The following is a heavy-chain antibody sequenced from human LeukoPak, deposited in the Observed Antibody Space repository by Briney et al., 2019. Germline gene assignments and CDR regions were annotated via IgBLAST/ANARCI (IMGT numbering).Heavy chain of an antibody. CDR3: ARWYSSSSGGYGMDV. J-gene: IGHJ6*02. D-gene: IGHD6-6*01. CDR2: IYYSGST. Sequence: SETLSLTCTVSGGSISSYYWSWIRQPPGKGLEGIGYIYYSGSTNYNPSLKSRVTISVDTSKNQFSLKLSSVTAADTAVYYCARWYSSSSGGYGMDVWGQGTTVTVSS. V-gene: IGHV4-59*01. CDR1: GGSISSYY.